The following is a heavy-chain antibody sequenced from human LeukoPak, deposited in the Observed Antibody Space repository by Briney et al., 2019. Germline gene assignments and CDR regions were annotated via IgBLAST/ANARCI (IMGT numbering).Heavy chain of an antibody. J-gene: IGHJ3*02. CDR2: IYHSGST. CDR1: GYSIVSGYY. CDR3: ARDRAYDFWSGYHDAFDI. Sequence: SETLSLTCTVSGYSIVSGYYWGWIRQPPGKGLEWIGSIYHSGSTYYNPSLKSRVTMSVDTSKNQFSLKLSSVTAADTAVYYCARDRAYDFWSGYHDAFDIWGQGTMVTVSS. V-gene: IGHV4-38-2*02. D-gene: IGHD3-3*01.